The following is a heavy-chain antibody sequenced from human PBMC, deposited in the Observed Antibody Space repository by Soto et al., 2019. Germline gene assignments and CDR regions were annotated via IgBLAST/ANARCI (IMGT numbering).Heavy chain of an antibody. J-gene: IGHJ6*02. CDR1: GGTFSSYA. V-gene: IGHV1-69*01. Sequence: QVQLVQSGAEVKKPGSSVKVSCKASGGTFSSYAISWVRQAPGQGLEWMGGIIPIFGTANYAQKFQGRVTSTADESTSTAYMELSRLRSEDTAVYYCANLLSSPLAAAYGMDVWGQGTTVTVSS. CDR3: ANLLSSPLAAAYGMDV. D-gene: IGHD6-13*01. CDR2: IIPIFGTA.